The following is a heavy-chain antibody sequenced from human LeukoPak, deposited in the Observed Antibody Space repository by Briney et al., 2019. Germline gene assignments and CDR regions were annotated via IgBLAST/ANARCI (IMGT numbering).Heavy chain of an antibody. D-gene: IGHD7-27*01. CDR3: ARHGLGWYYYYYMDV. CDR1: GGSISSSDW. Sequence: SETLSLTCAVSGGSISSSDWWSWVRQPPGKGLEWIGEIKHSGSTNYNPSLKSRVTMSLDKSKNQFSLKVRSVTAADTAVYYCARHGLGWYYYYYMDVWGKGTTVTISS. V-gene: IGHV4-4*02. J-gene: IGHJ6*03. CDR2: IKHSGST.